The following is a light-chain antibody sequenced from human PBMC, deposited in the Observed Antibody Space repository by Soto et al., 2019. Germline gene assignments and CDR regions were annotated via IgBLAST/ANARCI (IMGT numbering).Light chain of an antibody. V-gene: IGKV4-1*01. CDR3: QQYYGTPPYT. CDR1: QSVLYSSNNKNY. J-gene: IGKJ2*01. Sequence: DIVMTQSPDSLAVSLGERATINCKSSQSVLYSSNNKNYLAWYQQRAGQPPKLLIYWASTRESGVPDRFSGSGSVTDFTLTISSLQAEDVAVYYCQQYYGTPPYTFGQGTKLEIK. CDR2: WAS.